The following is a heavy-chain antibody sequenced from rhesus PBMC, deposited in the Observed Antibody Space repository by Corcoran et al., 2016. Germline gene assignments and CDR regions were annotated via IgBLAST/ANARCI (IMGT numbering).Heavy chain of an antibody. D-gene: IGHD6-25*01. Sequence: QVPLQQWGEGLVKPSETLSLTCAVYGGSISSNYWSWIRQPPGKGLEWIGRIRSGGSTNYNPSLKSRVTISIDTSKNQFSLKLSSVTAADTAVYYCASSPSGSWDYFDHWGQGVLVTVSS. CDR2: IRSGGST. J-gene: IGHJ4*01. CDR3: ASSPSGSWDYFDH. CDR1: GGSISSNY. V-gene: IGHV4-160*01.